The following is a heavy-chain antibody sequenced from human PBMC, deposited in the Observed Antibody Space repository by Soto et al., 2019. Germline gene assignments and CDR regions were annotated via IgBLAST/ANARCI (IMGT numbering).Heavy chain of an antibody. J-gene: IGHJ3*02. CDR3: ARSDSSGYSHDAFDI. D-gene: IGHD3-22*01. V-gene: IGHV5-51*01. CDR2: IYPGDSDA. CDR1: GYSFTSYW. Sequence: GESLKISCQGSGYSFTSYWIGWVRQMPGKGLEWMGIIYPGDSDARYSPSFQGQVTISADKSISTAYLQWSSLKASDTAMYYCARSDSSGYSHDAFDIWGQGTMVTVSS.